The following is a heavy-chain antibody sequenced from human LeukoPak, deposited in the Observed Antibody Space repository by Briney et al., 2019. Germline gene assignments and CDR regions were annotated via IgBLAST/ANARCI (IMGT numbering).Heavy chain of an antibody. Sequence: PSESLSLTCTVSGGSMGWDYWSWTRQSAGKGLEWIGRTYSSGSTNYNPSLKSRVTISVDKSKNQFSLKVSSVTAADTAVYYCETGYYYSYIDVWRKGSTVTVSS. CDR2: TYSSGST. V-gene: IGHV4-4*07. CDR1: GGSMGWDY. CDR3: ETGYYYSYIDV. J-gene: IGHJ6*03.